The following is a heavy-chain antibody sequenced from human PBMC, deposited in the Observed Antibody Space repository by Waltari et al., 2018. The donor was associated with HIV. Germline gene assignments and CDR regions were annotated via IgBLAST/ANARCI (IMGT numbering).Heavy chain of an antibody. CDR1: GFSFSSYS. Sequence: EVQLVESGGGLVQPGGSLRLSCAASGFSFSSYSMYWVRQAQGKGLIWVAYITSGSDTIYYADSVKGRFTVSRDNAKNSLYLQMNSLRDGDTAVYYCARSGSGYGSSWSLDYWGQGSLVTVSS. CDR3: ARSGSGYGSSWSLDY. J-gene: IGHJ4*02. V-gene: IGHV3-48*02. D-gene: IGHD6-13*01. CDR2: ITSGSDTI.